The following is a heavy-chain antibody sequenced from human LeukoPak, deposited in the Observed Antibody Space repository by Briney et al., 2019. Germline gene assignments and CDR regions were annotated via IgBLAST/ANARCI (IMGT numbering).Heavy chain of an antibody. CDR1: GGSFSGYY. D-gene: IGHD4-17*01. V-gene: IGHV4-34*01. Sequence: SETLSLTCAVYGGSFSGYYWSWIRQPPGKGLEWIGEINHSGSTNYNPSLKSRVTISIDTSKNQFSLKLTSMTAADTAVYFCARHSGDSGGAFNIWGQGTMVTIS. CDR3: ARHSGDSGGAFNI. J-gene: IGHJ3*02. CDR2: INHSGST.